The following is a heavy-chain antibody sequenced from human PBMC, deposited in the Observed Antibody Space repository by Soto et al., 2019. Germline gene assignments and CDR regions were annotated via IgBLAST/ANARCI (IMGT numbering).Heavy chain of an antibody. J-gene: IGHJ4*02. Sequence: EVQLLESGGGLVQPGGSLRLSCAASGFTFSNYAMNWVRLAPGRGLEWVSAISGNGAGTYYAGSVKGRFTISRDNSKNTLCRQRNCMGVEATGVYFCAKDPGYSSSGGLAYWGRGTLVTFSS. D-gene: IGHD6-6*01. CDR3: AKDPGYSSSGGLAY. CDR2: ISGNGAGT. V-gene: IGHV3-23*01. CDR1: GFTFSNYA.